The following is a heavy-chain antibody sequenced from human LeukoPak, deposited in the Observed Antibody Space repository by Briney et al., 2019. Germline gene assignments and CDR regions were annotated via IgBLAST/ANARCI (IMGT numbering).Heavy chain of an antibody. CDR1: GFTLVVYA. D-gene: IGHD6-13*01. Sequence: GRTLRLSFATFGFTLVVYAMNSVRHAPGKDLESLSLVSGVRGSTYYLVSVKGRSPIPSDNTNNSLYLQMNSLRTEDTALYYCAKDPTDSAAAPGLGIDYWGQGTLVAVSS. V-gene: IGHV3-43*02. J-gene: IGHJ4*02. CDR2: VSGVRGST. CDR3: AKDPTDSAAAPGLGIDY.